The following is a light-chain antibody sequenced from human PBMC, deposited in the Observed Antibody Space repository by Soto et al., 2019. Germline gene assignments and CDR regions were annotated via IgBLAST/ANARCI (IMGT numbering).Light chain of an antibody. CDR3: QQYNSYSWT. CDR1: QSVNNW. Sequence: DIQMTQSPSTLSASVGDRVTITCRASQSVNNWLAWYQQKPGKAPKLLIYKASTLQTGVPSRFSSSGSGTDFTLTISSLQPDDAATYYCQQYNSYSWTFGQGTKVEI. CDR2: KAS. V-gene: IGKV1-5*03. J-gene: IGKJ1*01.